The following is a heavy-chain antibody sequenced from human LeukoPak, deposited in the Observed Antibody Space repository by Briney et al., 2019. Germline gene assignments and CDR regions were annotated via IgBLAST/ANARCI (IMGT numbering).Heavy chain of an antibody. CDR1: GGSISNYY. V-gene: IGHV4-59*01. D-gene: IGHD6-13*01. J-gene: IGHJ4*02. Sequence: SETLSLTCTVSGGSISNYYWSWIRQPPGKGLEWIGYIYYSGSTNYNPSLKSRVTISVDTSRNQFSLKLGSVTAADTAVYYCARMKIAAAPTPFDYWGQGTLVTVSS. CDR3: ARMKIAAAPTPFDY. CDR2: IYYSGST.